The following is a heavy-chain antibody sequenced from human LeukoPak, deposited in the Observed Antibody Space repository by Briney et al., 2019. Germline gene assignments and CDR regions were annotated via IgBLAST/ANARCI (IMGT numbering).Heavy chain of an antibody. CDR3: ARYHCSGGSCYSLHFDY. CDR1: GYTFTSYG. D-gene: IGHD2-15*01. J-gene: IGHJ4*02. CDR2: ITPYNGNT. Sequence: ASVKVSCKASGYTFTSYGISWVRQAPGQGLEWMGWITPYNGNTNYAQKLQGRVTMTTDTSTSTAYMELRSLRSDDTAVYYCARYHCSGGSCYSLHFDYWGQGTLVTVSS. V-gene: IGHV1-18*01.